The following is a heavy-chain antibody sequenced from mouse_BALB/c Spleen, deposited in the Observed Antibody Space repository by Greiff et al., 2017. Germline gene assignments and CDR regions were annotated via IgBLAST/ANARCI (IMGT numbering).Heavy chain of an antibody. Sequence: VQLQQSGAELVRPGVSVKISCKGSGYTFTAYAMHWVKQSHAKSLEWIGVISTYYGDASYNQKFKGKATMTVDKSSSTAYMELARLTSEDSAIYYCASYDYGFAYWGQGTLVTVSA. V-gene: IGHV1S137*01. J-gene: IGHJ3*01. CDR1: GYTFTAYA. CDR3: ASYDYGFAY. D-gene: IGHD2-4*01. CDR2: ISTYYGDA.